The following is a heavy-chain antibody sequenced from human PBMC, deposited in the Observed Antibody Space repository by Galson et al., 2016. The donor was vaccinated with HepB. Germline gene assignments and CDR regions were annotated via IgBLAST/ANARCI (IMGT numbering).Heavy chain of an antibody. CDR2: ISYTGST. J-gene: IGHJ4*02. V-gene: IGHV4-31*03. CDR1: GASVSSGPYF. Sequence: TLSLTCTVSGASVSSGPYFWSWIRQPPGKGLEWIGYISYTGSTYSNPSLKSRAAISVDASKNHFSLNLSSVTAADTAVYYCARVVRYNGSPAGDYWGQGTLVTVSS. D-gene: IGHD5-12*01. CDR3: ARVVRYNGSPAGDY.